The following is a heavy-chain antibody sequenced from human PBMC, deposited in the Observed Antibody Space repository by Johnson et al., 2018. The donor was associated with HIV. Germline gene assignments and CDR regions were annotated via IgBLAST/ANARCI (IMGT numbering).Heavy chain of an antibody. CDR1: GLTISDNY. Sequence: VQLVESGGGLVQPGGSLRLSCAASGLTISDNYMSWVRQAPGKGLEWVAVLYSGGDIYYADSVKGRFIIPRDNSKSTLYLQLNSMRAEETGVYYCASGGGAYCGGDCSRSFDIWGQGTMVTVSP. J-gene: IGHJ3*02. CDR2: LYSGGDI. D-gene: IGHD2-21*02. V-gene: IGHV3-66*01. CDR3: ASGGGAYCGGDCSRSFDI.